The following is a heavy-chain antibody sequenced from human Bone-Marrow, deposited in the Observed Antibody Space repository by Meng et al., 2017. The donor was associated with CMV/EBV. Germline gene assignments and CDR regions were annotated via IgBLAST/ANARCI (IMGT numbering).Heavy chain of an antibody. D-gene: IGHD3-10*01. V-gene: IGHV5-51*01. Sequence: GGSLRLSCKGSGYSFTSYWTGWVRQMPGKGLEWMGIIYPGDSDTRYSPSFQGQVTISADKSISTAYLQWSSLKASDTAIYYCARQDGVALYYFDYWGQGTLVTVSS. J-gene: IGHJ4*02. CDR3: ARQDGVALYYFDY. CDR2: IYPGDSDT. CDR1: GYSFTSYW.